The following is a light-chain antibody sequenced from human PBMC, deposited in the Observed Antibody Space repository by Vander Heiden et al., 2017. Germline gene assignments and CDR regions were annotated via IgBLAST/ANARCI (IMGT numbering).Light chain of an antibody. CDR1: GSNIGAGHG. CDR2: GGS. J-gene: IGLJ2*01. V-gene: IGLV1-40*01. Sequence: QSVLTQPPSVSGAPGQRVTISCPGSGSNIGAGHGLHWYQQRPGTAPKVLIYGGSDRPSGGPDRFSGSKSGTSAALAITGLQAEDEADYYCQSYDNSLSASVFGGGTKLTVL. CDR3: QSYDNSLSASV.